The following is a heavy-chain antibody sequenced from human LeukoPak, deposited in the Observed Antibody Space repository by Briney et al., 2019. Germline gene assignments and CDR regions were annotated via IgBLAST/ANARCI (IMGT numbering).Heavy chain of an antibody. D-gene: IGHD1/OR15-1a*01. J-gene: IGHJ6*02. Sequence: GRSLRLSCAASGFTFDDYAMHWVRQAPGKGLEWVSGIDWNSGSIVYGDSVKGRFTISRDNAKNSLYLQMNILRIEDTALYYCVKDRGEQFARGMDVWGQGITVTVSS. CDR3: VKDRGEQFARGMDV. CDR2: IDWNSGSI. CDR1: GFTFDDYA. V-gene: IGHV3-9*01.